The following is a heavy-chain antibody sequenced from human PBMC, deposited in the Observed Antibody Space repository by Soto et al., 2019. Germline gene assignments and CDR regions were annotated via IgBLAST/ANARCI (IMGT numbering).Heavy chain of an antibody. J-gene: IGHJ1*01. CDR2: SKNKADSYTT. D-gene: IGHD2-8*02. Sequence: EVQLVESGGGWVQPGGSLSLSCAASGFTFSDYYMDWVRQAPGKGLEGVGRSKNKADSYTTEYAASVKGRFSISRDASKNTLYLQMNSLKPEETAVYYCTGWCMGHDFAAAWGQGSMVTVSS. CDR3: TGWCMGHDFAAA. V-gene: IGHV3-72*01. CDR1: GFTFSDYY.